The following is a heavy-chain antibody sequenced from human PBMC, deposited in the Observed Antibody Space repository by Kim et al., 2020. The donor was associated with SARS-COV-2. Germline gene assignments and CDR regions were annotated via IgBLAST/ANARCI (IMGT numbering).Heavy chain of an antibody. CDR2: INPNSGGT. CDR3: ARDSVSLLYYDSRGQFY. D-gene: IGHD3-22*01. Sequence: ASVKVSCKASGYTFTGYYMHWVRQAPGQGLEWMGRINPNSGGTNYAQKFQGRVTMTRDTSISTAYMELSRLRSDDTAVYYCARDSVSLLYYDSRGQFYWGQGTLVTVSS. CDR1: GYTFTGYY. J-gene: IGHJ4*02. V-gene: IGHV1-2*06.